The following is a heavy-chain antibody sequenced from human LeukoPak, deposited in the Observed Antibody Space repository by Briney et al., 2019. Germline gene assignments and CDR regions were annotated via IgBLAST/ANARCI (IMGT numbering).Heavy chain of an antibody. Sequence: GGSLRLSCAASGFTFSSYGMNWVRQAPGKGLEWVSYISSSSSTIYYADSVKGRFTISRDNAKNSLYLQMNSLRDEDTAVYYCARDFSYYDSSGYYLGYWGQGTLVTVSS. CDR3: ARDFSYYDSSGYYLGY. V-gene: IGHV3-48*02. D-gene: IGHD3-22*01. CDR2: ISSSSSTI. J-gene: IGHJ4*02. CDR1: GFTFSSYG.